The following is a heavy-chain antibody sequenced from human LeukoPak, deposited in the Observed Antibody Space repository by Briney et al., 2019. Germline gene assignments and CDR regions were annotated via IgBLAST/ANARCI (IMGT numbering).Heavy chain of an antibody. CDR2: ISAYNGNT. Sequence: GASVKVSCKASGYTFSSYGISWVRQAPGQGPEWMGWISAYNGNTHYAQKLQGRVTMTTDTSTSTAYMELSSLRSEDTAIYYCAREDYYDSGSSDYWGQGTLVTVSS. D-gene: IGHD3-22*01. V-gene: IGHV1-18*01. CDR1: GYTFSSYG. CDR3: AREDYYDSGSSDY. J-gene: IGHJ4*02.